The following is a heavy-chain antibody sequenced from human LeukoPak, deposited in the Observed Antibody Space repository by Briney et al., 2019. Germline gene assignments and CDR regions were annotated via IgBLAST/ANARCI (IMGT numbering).Heavy chain of an antibody. J-gene: IGHJ4*02. Sequence: GGSLRLSCAASGFTFSSYSMNWVRQAPGKGLEWVSSISSSSSYIYYADSVKGRFTISRDNAQNSLYLQMSSLRTEDTAVYYCARDRGIDYWGQGALVTVSS. CDR3: ARDRGIDY. CDR2: ISSSSSYI. CDR1: GFTFSSYS. D-gene: IGHD1-26*01. V-gene: IGHV3-21*01.